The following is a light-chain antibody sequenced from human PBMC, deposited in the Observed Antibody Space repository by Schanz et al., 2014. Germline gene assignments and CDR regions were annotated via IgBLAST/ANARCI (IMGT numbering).Light chain of an antibody. CDR3: QKYNSAPRT. Sequence: DIQMTQSPSSLSASVGDRVTITCRARQGISNYLAWYQQKPGKVPKLLIYAASTLQGGVPSRFSGSGSGTDFTLTISSLQPEDVATYYCQKYNSAPRTFGQGTKVEIK. J-gene: IGKJ1*01. V-gene: IGKV1-27*01. CDR2: AAS. CDR1: QGISNY.